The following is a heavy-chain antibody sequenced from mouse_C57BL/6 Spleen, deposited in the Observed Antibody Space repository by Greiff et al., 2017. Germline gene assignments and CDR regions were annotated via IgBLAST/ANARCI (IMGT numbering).Heavy chain of an antibody. V-gene: IGHV1-53*01. CDR3: ARWGYYSNYSYAMDY. CDR1: GYTFPSYW. CDR2: INPSNGGT. Sequence: QVQLQQPGTELVKPGASVKLSCKASGYTFPSYWMHWVKPRPGQGLEWIGNINPSNGGTNYNEKFKSKATLTVDKSSSTAYMQLSSLTSEDSAVYYCARWGYYSNYSYAMDYWGQGTSVTVAS. D-gene: IGHD2-5*01. J-gene: IGHJ4*01.